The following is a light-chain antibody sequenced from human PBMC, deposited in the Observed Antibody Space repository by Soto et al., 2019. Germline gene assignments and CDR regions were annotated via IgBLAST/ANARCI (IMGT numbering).Light chain of an antibody. CDR2: EVN. J-gene: IGLJ1*01. CDR1: SSDVGCYNY. CDR3: SSYVGSSNV. V-gene: IGLV2-8*01. Sequence: QSALTQPPSAAGSPGQAVAISCTGTSSDVGCYNYVSWYQQHPGKAPKIMIYEVNKRPSGVPDRFSGSKSGNTASLTVSGLQAEDEADYFCSSYVGSSNVFGTVTKRTV.